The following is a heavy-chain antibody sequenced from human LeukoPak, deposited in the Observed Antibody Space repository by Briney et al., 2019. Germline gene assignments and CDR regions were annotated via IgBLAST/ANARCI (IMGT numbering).Heavy chain of an antibody. CDR2: ISGSGSST. CDR3: AKARDFDFWSGYSNWFDP. J-gene: IGHJ5*02. CDR1: GFTFSTYA. V-gene: IGHV3-23*01. D-gene: IGHD3-3*01. Sequence: PGGSLRLSCAASGFTFSTYAMVWVRQAPRKGLEWVSGISGSGSSTYSADSVKGRILISRDNSKNTLYLQMNGLRAEDTAVYYCAKARDFDFWSGYSNWFDPWGQGTLVTVSS.